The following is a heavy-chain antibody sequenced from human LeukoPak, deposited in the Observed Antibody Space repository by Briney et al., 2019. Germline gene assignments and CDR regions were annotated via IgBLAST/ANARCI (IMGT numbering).Heavy chain of an antibody. V-gene: IGHV3-48*03. J-gene: IGHJ4*02. Sequence: PGGSLRLSCAASGFTFSSYEMNWVRQAPGKGLEWVSYISSSGSTLYYADSVKGRFTISRDNAKNSLYLQMNSLRAEDTAVYYCARATPGYSGYDYGTAPYFDYWGQGTLVTVSS. CDR2: ISSSGSTL. CDR1: GFTFSSYE. D-gene: IGHD5-12*01. CDR3: ARATPGYSGYDYGTAPYFDY.